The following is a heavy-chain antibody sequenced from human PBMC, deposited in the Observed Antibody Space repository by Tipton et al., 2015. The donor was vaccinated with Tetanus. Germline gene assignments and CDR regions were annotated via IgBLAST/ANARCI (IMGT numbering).Heavy chain of an antibody. J-gene: IGHJ5*02. CDR3: ARLPKHYSASGST. D-gene: IGHD3-10*01. Sequence: VQLVQSGVEVRKPGQSLKISCNVSGHNSRSYWISWVRQMPGKGLEWMGIISPSDSDATYSPSFRGQVTISVDKSISTAYLYWSSLKASDTAIYFCARLPKHYSASGSTWGRGTLVTVSS. CDR1: GHNSRSYW. V-gene: IGHV5-51*01. CDR2: ISPSDSDA.